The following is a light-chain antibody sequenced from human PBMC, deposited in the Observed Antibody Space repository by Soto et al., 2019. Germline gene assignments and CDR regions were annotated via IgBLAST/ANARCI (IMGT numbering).Light chain of an antibody. V-gene: IGKV3-15*01. CDR2: DAS. CDR1: QSVSSK. Sequence: EIVMTQSPATLSVSPGERATLSCRASQSVSSKLAWYQQKPGQSPRLLIYDASTRATGIAARFSGSGSGTEFTLTISSLQSEDFAVYYCQQYKNWPKTFGQGTRVDIK. CDR3: QQYKNWPKT. J-gene: IGKJ1*01.